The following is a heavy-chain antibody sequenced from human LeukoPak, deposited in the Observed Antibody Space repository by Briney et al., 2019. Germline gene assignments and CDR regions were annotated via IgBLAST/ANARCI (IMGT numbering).Heavy chain of an antibody. V-gene: IGHV4-34*01. CDR3: ARGHSGPILGY. CDR2: INHSGST. D-gene: IGHD5-12*01. Sequence: GSLRLSCAASEFSVGSNYMTWIRQPPGKGLEWIGEINHSGSTNYNPSLKSRVTISVDTSKNQFSLKLSSVTAADTAVYYCARGHSGPILGYWGQGTLVTVSS. J-gene: IGHJ4*02. CDR1: EFSVGSNY.